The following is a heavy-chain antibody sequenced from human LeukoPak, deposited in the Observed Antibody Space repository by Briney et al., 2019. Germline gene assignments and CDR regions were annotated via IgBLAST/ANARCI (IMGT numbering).Heavy chain of an antibody. J-gene: IGHJ5*02. CDR2: INPNSGGT. Sequence: ASVKVSCKASGYTFTSYDINWVRQATGQGLEWMGWINPNSGGTNYAQKFQGRVTMTRDTSISTAYMELSRLRSDDTAVYYCAKDASEGILWFGELFLNWFDPWGQGTLVTVSS. V-gene: IGHV1-2*02. D-gene: IGHD3-10*01. CDR3: AKDASEGILWFGELFLNWFDP. CDR1: GYTFTSYD.